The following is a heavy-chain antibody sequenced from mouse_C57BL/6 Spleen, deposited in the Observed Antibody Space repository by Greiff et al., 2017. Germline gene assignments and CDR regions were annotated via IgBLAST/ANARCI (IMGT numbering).Heavy chain of an antibody. J-gene: IGHJ2*01. CDR3: ARRDYGSLDY. D-gene: IGHD1-1*01. CDR1: GYTFTSYW. Sequence: QVQLQQPGAELVKPGASVKLSCKASGYTFTSYWMQWVKQRPGQGLEWIGEIDPSDSYTNYNQKFKGKATLTVDTSSSTAYMQLSSLTSADSAVYYCARRDYGSLDYWGQGTTLTVSS. CDR2: IDPSDSYT. V-gene: IGHV1-50*01.